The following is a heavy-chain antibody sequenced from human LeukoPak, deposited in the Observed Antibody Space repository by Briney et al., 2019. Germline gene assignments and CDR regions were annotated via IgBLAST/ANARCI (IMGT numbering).Heavy chain of an antibody. V-gene: IGHV1-69*06. J-gene: IGHJ4*02. CDR2: NIPIFGTA. Sequence: ASVKVSCKASGGTFSSYGISWVRQAPGQGLEWMGGNIPIFGTANYAQKFQGRVTITADKSTSTAYMELSSLRSEDTAVYYCAKTPVGMVTLDYWGQGTLVTVSS. D-gene: IGHD5-24*01. CDR1: GGTFSSYG. CDR3: AKTPVGMVTLDY.